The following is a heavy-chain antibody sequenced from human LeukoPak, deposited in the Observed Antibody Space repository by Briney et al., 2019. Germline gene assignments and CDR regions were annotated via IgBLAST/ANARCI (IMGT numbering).Heavy chain of an antibody. Sequence: GGSLRLSCAASGFTFSSYGMNWVRQAPGKGLEWVSSISSSSSYIYYADSVKGRFTISRDNAKNSLYLQMNSLRAEDTAVYYCARDGTREYSSGWYYFDYWGQGTLVTVSS. CDR1: GFTFSSYG. CDR3: ARDGTREYSSGWYYFDY. CDR2: ISSSSSYI. J-gene: IGHJ4*02. V-gene: IGHV3-21*01. D-gene: IGHD6-19*01.